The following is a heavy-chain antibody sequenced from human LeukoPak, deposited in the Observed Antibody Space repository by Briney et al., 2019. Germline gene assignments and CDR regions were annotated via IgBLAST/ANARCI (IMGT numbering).Heavy chain of an antibody. CDR1: GFTFSTYS. CDR2: ISSSSSFI. V-gene: IGHV3-21*01. D-gene: IGHD3-22*01. J-gene: IGHJ2*01. CDR3: ARDPAYYYDTSGSDWYFDL. Sequence: GGSLRLSCAASGFTFSTYSMNWVRQAPGKGLHWVSSISSSSSFIYYADSVKGRFTISRDNAKNSLYLQMNSLRAEDTAVYYCARDPAYYYDTSGSDWYFDLWGRGTLVTVSS.